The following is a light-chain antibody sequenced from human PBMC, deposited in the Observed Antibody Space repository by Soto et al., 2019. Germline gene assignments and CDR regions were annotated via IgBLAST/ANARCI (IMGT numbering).Light chain of an antibody. CDR1: TSNIGSNY. CDR3: AAWDDSLSGVI. J-gene: IGLJ2*01. Sequence: QAVVTQPPSASGTPGQRVTMSCSGSTSNIGSNYVYWYQQLPGMAPKLLIFGNNQRPSGVPDRLSGSKSGTSASLAISGLRSEDEADYFCAAWDDSLSGVIFGGGTKLTVL. CDR2: GNN. V-gene: IGLV1-47*01.